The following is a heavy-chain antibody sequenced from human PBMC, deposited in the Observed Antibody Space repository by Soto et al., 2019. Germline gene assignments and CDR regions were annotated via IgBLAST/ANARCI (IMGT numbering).Heavy chain of an antibody. D-gene: IGHD6-19*01. CDR3: ARDQEVHDSRGHKIRAMDV. J-gene: IGHJ6*02. V-gene: IGHV3-48*03. Sequence: GSLRLSCAASGFPFSRYEMNWVRQAPGKGLEWISYISESGTSMYYADAVKGRFAISRDNAQNSLYLQMNSLRIEDTAVYYCARDQEVHDSRGHKIRAMDVWGQGTTVTVS. CDR1: GFPFSRYE. CDR2: ISESGTSM.